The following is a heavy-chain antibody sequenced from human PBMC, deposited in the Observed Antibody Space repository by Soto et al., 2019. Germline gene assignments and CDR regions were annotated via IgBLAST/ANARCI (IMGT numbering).Heavy chain of an antibody. CDR1: GGSISSSSYY. D-gene: IGHD4-17*01. CDR3: ASHDYGDLYYFDY. J-gene: IGHJ4*02. CDR2: IYYSGST. V-gene: IGHV4-39*01. Sequence: QLQLQESGPGLVKPSETLSLTCTVSGGSISSSSYYWGWIRQPPGKGLEWIGSIYYSGSTYYNPFLKSRVTISVDTSKNQFSLKLSSVTAADTAVYYCASHDYGDLYYFDYWGQGTLVTVSS.